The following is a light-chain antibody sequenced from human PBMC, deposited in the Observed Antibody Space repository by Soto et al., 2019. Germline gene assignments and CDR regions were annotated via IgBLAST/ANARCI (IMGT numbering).Light chain of an antibody. CDR1: QSLSST. J-gene: IGKJ4*01. Sequence: EIVMTQSPATLSVSPGERATLSCRASQSLSSTSLAWYQQKPGQAPRLLIYGASTRATGIPAKFSGSGSGTEFTLTISSLQSEDFAVYYCQQYNKWPLTFGGGTKVDNK. V-gene: IGKV3-15*01. CDR3: QQYNKWPLT. CDR2: GAS.